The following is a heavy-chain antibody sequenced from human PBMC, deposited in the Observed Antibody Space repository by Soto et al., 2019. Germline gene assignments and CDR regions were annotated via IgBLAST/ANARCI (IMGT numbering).Heavy chain of an antibody. Sequence: QVQLVQSGAEVKKPGASVKVSCKASGYTFTSYYMHWVRQAPGQGLEWMGIINPSGGSTSYAQKLQGRVTMTRDTSTITVYMELSSLRSEDTAVYYCTRDLGFCSGGRCYSSKFDPWGQGTLVTVSS. CDR1: GYTFTSYY. CDR3: TRDLGFCSGGRCYSSKFDP. D-gene: IGHD2-15*01. CDR2: INPSGGST. J-gene: IGHJ5*02. V-gene: IGHV1-46*03.